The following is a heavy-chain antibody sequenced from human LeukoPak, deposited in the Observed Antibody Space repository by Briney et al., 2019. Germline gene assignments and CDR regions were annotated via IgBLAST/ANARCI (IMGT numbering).Heavy chain of an antibody. CDR2: ISSSSSTI. Sequence: GGSLRLSCAASGFTFSSYSMNWVRQAPGKGLEWVSYISSSSSTIYYADSVKGRFTISRDNAKNSLYLQMNSLRAEDTAVYYCARYRDDSSGYPDYYYYYMDVWGKGTTVTVSS. D-gene: IGHD3-22*01. CDR1: GFTFSSYS. J-gene: IGHJ6*03. CDR3: ARYRDDSSGYPDYYYYYMDV. V-gene: IGHV3-48*01.